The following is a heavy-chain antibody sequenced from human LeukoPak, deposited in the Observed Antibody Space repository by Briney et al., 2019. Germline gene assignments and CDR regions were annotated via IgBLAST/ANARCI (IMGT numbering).Heavy chain of an antibody. J-gene: IGHJ3*02. CDR3: ARDRYYYGSGPRI. Sequence: PGGSLRLSCAASEFTFNRYWMSWVRQAPGKGLEWVANIKEDGSEKYYVDSVKGRFTISRDDAKNSLYLQMNSLRAEDTAVYYCARDRYYYGSGPRIWGQGTMVTVSS. D-gene: IGHD3-10*01. CDR2: IKEDGSEK. V-gene: IGHV3-7*05. CDR1: EFTFNRYW.